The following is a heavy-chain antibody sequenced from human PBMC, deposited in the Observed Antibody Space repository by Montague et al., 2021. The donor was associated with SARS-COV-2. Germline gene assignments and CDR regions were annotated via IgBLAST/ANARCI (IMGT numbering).Heavy chain of an antibody. CDR2: IYYSGTT. J-gene: IGHJ5*02. CDR3: AREVRFSYYEVWFDP. D-gene: IGHD1-26*01. CDR1: GGSITTKSYY. Sequence: SETLSLTCTVSGGSITTKSYYWGWIRQPPGKGLEWIGSIYYSGTTDYNPSLQSRVTISVATSKNQFSLRLGSVSAADTALYYCAREVRFSYYEVWFDPWGQGTLLTVSS. V-gene: IGHV4-39*07.